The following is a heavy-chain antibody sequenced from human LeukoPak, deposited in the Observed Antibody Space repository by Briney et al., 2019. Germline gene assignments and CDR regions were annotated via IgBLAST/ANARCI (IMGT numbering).Heavy chain of an antibody. V-gene: IGHV1-2*06. CDR1: GYTFTGYY. J-gene: IGHJ5*02. CDR2: INPNSGGT. Sequence: ASVKVSCKASGYTFTGYYMHWVRQAPGQGLEWMGRINPNSGGTNYAQKFQGRVTMTRDTSISTAYMELSRLRSDDTAVHYCARVQGGYSSGFSEPFDPWGQGTLVTVSS. CDR3: ARVQGGYSSGFSEPFDP. D-gene: IGHD6-25*01.